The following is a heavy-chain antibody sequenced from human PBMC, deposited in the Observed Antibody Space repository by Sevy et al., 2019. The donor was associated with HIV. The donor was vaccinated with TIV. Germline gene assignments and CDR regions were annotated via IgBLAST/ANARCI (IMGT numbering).Heavy chain of an antibody. CDR1: GFTFNSYW. CDR3: AREGSSYDTYYYDYAMDL. Sequence: GGSLRLSCAASGFTFNSYWMTWVRQAPGKGLEWVANINQDGSEKYYVDSVKGRFTITRANSQNSLSLQMNTLSVDDTAVYFCAREGSSYDTYYYDYAMDLWGLGTTVTVSS. CDR2: INQDGSEK. V-gene: IGHV3-7*01. J-gene: IGHJ6*02. D-gene: IGHD3-10*01.